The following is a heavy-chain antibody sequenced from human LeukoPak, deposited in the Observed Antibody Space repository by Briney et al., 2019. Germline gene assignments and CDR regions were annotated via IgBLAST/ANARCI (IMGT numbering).Heavy chain of an antibody. CDR1: GGSISSNSYY. D-gene: IGHD5-18*01. CDR3: AKDTAMAYDAFDI. J-gene: IGHJ3*02. CDR2: IYYSGNT. V-gene: IGHV4-39*01. Sequence: PSETLSLTCTVSGGSISSNSYYWGWIRQPPGKGLEWIGSIYYSGNTYYNPSLKRRVTISVDTSKNQFSLKLSSVTAADTAVYYCAKDTAMAYDAFDIWGQGTMVTVSS.